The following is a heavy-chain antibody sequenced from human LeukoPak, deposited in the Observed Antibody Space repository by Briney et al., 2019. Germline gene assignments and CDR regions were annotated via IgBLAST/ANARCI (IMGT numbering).Heavy chain of an antibody. CDR3: ARGALHYYYYYMDV. Sequence: SETLSLTCAVYGGSFSGYYWSWIRQPPGKGLEWIGEINHSGSTNYNPSLKSRVTISVDTSKNQFYLKLSSVTAADTAVYYCARGALHYYYYYMDVWGKGTTVTVSS. CDR2: INHSGST. CDR1: GGSFSGYY. J-gene: IGHJ6*03. D-gene: IGHD6-6*01. V-gene: IGHV4-34*01.